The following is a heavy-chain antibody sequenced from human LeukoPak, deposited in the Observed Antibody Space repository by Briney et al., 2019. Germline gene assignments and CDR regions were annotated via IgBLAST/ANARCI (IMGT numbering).Heavy chain of an antibody. V-gene: IGHV1-8*03. Sequence: SVKVSCKASGYTFTSYDINWVRQATGQGLEWMGWMNPNSGNTGYAQKFQGRVTITRNTSISTAYMELSSLRSEDTAVYYCARGTSYSSGWADAFAIWGQGTMVTVSS. D-gene: IGHD6-19*01. CDR1: GYTFTSYD. J-gene: IGHJ3*02. CDR3: ARGTSYSSGWADAFAI. CDR2: MNPNSGNT.